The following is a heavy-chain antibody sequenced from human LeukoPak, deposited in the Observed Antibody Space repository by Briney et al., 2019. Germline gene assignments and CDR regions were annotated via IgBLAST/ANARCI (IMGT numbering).Heavy chain of an antibody. D-gene: IGHD2-8*01. Sequence: PSETLSLTCTVSGGSISSSSYYWGWIRQPPGKGLEWIGSIYYSGSTYYNPSLKSRVTISVDTSKNQFSLKLSSVTAADTAVYYCATAPRYYLGYFQHWGQGTLVTVSS. CDR1: GGSISSSSYY. V-gene: IGHV4-39*01. CDR2: IYYSGST. J-gene: IGHJ1*01. CDR3: ATAPRYYLGYFQH.